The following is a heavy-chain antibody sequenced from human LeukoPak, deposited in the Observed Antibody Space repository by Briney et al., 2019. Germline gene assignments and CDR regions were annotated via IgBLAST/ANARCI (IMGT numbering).Heavy chain of an antibody. Sequence: GGSLRLSCAASGFTFRRSWMSWVRQAPGKGLEWVANIKEDGSEKHHVDSVKGRFTISRDSAKNSLYLQMNSLRAEDTAVYYCARLQSDYFDYWGQGTLVTVSS. V-gene: IGHV3-7*05. CDR3: ARLQSDYFDY. CDR1: GFTFRRSW. J-gene: IGHJ4*02. CDR2: IKEDGSEK. D-gene: IGHD3-3*01.